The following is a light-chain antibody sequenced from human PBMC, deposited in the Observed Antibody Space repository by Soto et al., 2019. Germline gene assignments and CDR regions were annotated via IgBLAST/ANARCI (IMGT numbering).Light chain of an antibody. CDR3: QNYNSAPIT. Sequence: DIQMTESPSSLSASVGDRVTITCRASQGIYNYVAWYQQRPGTPPKLLIYDASTLQTGVPTRFSGSGYGTAFPLTSRSRQPEDFSTDYCQNYNSAPITFGQGTRLNMK. CDR1: QGIYNY. CDR2: DAS. J-gene: IGKJ5*01. V-gene: IGKV1-27*01.